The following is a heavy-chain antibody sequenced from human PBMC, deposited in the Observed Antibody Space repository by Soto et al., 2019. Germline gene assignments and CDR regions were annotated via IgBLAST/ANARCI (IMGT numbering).Heavy chain of an antibody. CDR1: GFTFSSYE. Sequence: GESLKISCAASGFTFSSYEMNWVRQAPGQGLEWDSYISSSGSTIYYADSVKGRFTISRDNAKNSLYLEMNSLRAEDTAVYYCASLWFGELCLWGQGTLVTVSS. J-gene: IGHJ4*02. CDR3: ASLWFGELCL. CDR2: ISSSGSTI. D-gene: IGHD3-10*01. V-gene: IGHV3-48*03.